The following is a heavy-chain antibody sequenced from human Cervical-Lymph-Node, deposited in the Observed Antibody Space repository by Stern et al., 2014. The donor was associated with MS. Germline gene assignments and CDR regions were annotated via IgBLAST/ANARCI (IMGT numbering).Heavy chain of an antibody. Sequence: QVQLVQSGAEVRKPGASVRVSCKTSGYNFISDDINWLRQATGQGLEWMGWMNPDSGDTGYAQKFQGRLTITGDTSINTAYMELTSLSSEDSAVYYCTKAWDSWGQGTLVTVSS. CDR1: GYNFISDD. CDR2: MNPDSGDT. J-gene: IGHJ5*01. CDR3: TKAWDS. V-gene: IGHV1-8*01.